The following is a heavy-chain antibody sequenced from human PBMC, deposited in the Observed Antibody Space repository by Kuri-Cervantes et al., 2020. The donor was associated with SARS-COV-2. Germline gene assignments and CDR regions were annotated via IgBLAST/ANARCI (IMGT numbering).Heavy chain of an antibody. J-gene: IGHJ4*02. V-gene: IGHV1-46*01. D-gene: IGHD6-13*01. CDR3: ARDPLLIAAAGSYFDY. Sequence: ASVKVSCKTSGYTFTSYYMHWVRQAPGQGLEWMGIINPGGGSTSYAQKFQGRVTMTRDTSTSTVYMELSSLRSEDTAVYYCARDPLLIAAAGSYFDYWGQGTLVTVSS. CDR1: GYTFTSYY. CDR2: INPGGGST.